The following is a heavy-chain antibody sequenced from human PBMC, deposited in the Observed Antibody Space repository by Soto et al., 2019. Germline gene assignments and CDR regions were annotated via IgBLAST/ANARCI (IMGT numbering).Heavy chain of an antibody. D-gene: IGHD2-2*01. CDR1: GFTFSSYS. V-gene: IGHV3-21*01. CDR2: ISSSSSYI. CDR3: ARLDGGVVVPAENRMDV. Sequence: GGSLRLSCAASGFTFSSYSMNWVRQAPGKGLEWVSSISSSSSYIYYADSVKGRFTISRDNAKNSLYLQMNSLRAEDTAVYYCARLDGGVVVPAENRMDVWGKGTTVTVSS. J-gene: IGHJ6*04.